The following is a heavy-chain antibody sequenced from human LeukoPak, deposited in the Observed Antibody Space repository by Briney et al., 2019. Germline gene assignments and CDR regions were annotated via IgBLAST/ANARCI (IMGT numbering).Heavy chain of an antibody. Sequence: GGTLRLSCAASGFTVSNYGMSWVRQAPGKGLEWVSAISGSGGSTYYADSVKGRFTISRDNSKNTLYLQINSLRAEDTAVYYCAKDGPYCGGDCYDYMDVWGKGTTVTVSS. D-gene: IGHD2-21*02. CDR3: AKDGPYCGGDCYDYMDV. CDR2: ISGSGGST. V-gene: IGHV3-23*01. J-gene: IGHJ6*03. CDR1: GFTVSNYG.